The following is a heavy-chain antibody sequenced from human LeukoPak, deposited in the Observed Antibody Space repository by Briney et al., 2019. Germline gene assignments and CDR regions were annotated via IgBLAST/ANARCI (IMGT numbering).Heavy chain of an antibody. CDR2: ISSSSSTI. J-gene: IGHJ4*02. CDR1: GFTFSSYS. CDR3: ARGLKGYGSGSYYIGHSLDY. Sequence: GGSLRLSCAASGFTFSSYSMNWVRQAPGKGLEWVSYISSSSSTIYYADSVKGRFTISRDNAKNSLYLQMNSLRAEDTAVYYCARGLKGYGSGSYYIGHSLDYWGQGTLVTVSS. D-gene: IGHD3-10*01. V-gene: IGHV3-48*01.